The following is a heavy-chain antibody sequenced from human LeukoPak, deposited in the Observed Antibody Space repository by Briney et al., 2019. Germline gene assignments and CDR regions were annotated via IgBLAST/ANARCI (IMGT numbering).Heavy chain of an antibody. Sequence: PGRSLRLPCAASGFTFSTYALHWVRQAPGKGLEWVAVISYDGSKKYYADSLKGRFTISRDNSKNTLFLQMNSLRAEDTAVYCARDYSSTSVLDSWCQGTLVTVSS. J-gene: IGHJ5*01. CDR1: GFTFSTYA. V-gene: IGHV3-30*04. CDR3: ARDYSSTSVLDS. CDR2: ISYDGSKK. D-gene: IGHD2-2*01.